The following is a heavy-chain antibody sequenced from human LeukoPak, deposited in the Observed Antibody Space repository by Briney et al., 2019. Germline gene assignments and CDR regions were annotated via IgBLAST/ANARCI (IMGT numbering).Heavy chain of an antibody. CDR1: GFTFSDYY. CDR3: ARSDGPGMYRRGWGVDY. J-gene: IGHJ4*02. CDR2: ISSSGSTI. V-gene: IGHV3-11*04. Sequence: GGSLRLSCAASGFTFSDYYLSWIRQAPGKGLEWASYISSSGSTINYADSVKGRFTITRDNSKNSLYLQINSLRAEDTAVYYWARSDGPGMYRRGWGVDYWGQGTVVTVSS. D-gene: IGHD6-19*01.